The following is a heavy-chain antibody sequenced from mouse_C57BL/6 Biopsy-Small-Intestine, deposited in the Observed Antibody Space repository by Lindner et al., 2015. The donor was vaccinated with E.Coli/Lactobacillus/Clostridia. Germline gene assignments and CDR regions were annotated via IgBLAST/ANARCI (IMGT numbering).Heavy chain of an antibody. CDR2: ISAYNGNT. D-gene: IGHD1-1*02. Sequence: SVKVSCKASGYTFTTYGISWVRQAPGQGLEWMGWISAYNGNTNYAHRFQGRVTMTTDTSTTTAYMELRSLISDDTAVYYCVREIEESGTVSFGYWGQGTLVTVSS. CDR1: GYTFTTYG. CDR3: VREIEESGTVSFGY. V-gene: IGHV1-74*01. J-gene: IGHJ4*01.